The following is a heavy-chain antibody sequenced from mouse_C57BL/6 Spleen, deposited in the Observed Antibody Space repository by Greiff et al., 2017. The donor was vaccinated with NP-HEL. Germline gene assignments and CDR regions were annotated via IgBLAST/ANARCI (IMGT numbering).Heavy chain of an antibody. CDR1: GFTFSDYG. D-gene: IGHD2-4*01. Sequence: DVHLVESGGGLVKPGGSLKLSCAASGFTFSDYGMHWVRQAPEKGLEWVAYISSGSSTIYYADTVKGRFTISRDNAKNNLFLQMTSLRSEDTAMYYCATGYYDSLDYWGQGTTLTVSS. V-gene: IGHV5-17*01. J-gene: IGHJ2*01. CDR2: ISSGSSTI. CDR3: ATGYYDSLDY.